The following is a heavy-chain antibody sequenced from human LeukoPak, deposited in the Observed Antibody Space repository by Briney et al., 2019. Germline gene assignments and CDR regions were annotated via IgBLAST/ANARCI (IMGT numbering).Heavy chain of an antibody. CDR2: INPNSGGT. J-gene: IGHJ5*02. V-gene: IGHV1-2*02. CDR1: GYTFTASY. Sequence: APVKVSCKASGYTFTASYMHWVRQAPGQGLEWMGWINPNSGGTKYAQNFQGRVTMTRDTSISTAYMELSRLRSDDTAVYYCARGGGRSSSAFDPWGQGTLVTVSS. D-gene: IGHD6-6*01. CDR3: ARGGGRSSSAFDP.